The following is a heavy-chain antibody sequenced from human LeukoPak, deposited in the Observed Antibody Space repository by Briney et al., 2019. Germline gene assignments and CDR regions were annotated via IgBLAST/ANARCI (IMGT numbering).Heavy chain of an antibody. CDR2: IYYSGST. CDR3: ARMVGWGARRYYYYYMDV. Sequence: PSETLSLTCAVYGGSFSSYYWSWIRQPPGKGLEWIGYIYYSGSTNYNPSLKSRVTISVDTSKNQFSLKLSSVTAADTAVYYCARMVGWGARRYYYYYMDVWGKGTTVTISS. D-gene: IGHD1-26*01. J-gene: IGHJ6*03. CDR1: GGSFSSYY. V-gene: IGHV4-59*01.